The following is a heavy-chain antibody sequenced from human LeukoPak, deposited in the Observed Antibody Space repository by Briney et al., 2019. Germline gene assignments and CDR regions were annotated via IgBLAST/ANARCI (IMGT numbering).Heavy chain of an antibody. Sequence: SETLSLTCAVYGGSFSDYFWSWIRQPPGKGLEWIGEINHSGSTNYNPSLKSRVTISVDTSKNQFSLKLSSVAAADTAVYYCARGAYYYDSSGYLRLYYFDYWGQGTLVTVSS. V-gene: IGHV4-34*01. CDR3: ARGAYYYDSSGYLRLYYFDY. D-gene: IGHD3-22*01. CDR1: GGSFSDYF. J-gene: IGHJ4*02. CDR2: INHSGST.